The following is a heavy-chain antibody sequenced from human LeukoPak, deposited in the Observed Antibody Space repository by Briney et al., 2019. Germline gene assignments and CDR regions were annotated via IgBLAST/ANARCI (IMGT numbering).Heavy chain of an antibody. D-gene: IGHD3-22*01. CDR3: ARVDYYYDSSGDPPDAFDI. CDR1: GGSISSYY. Sequence: SETLSLTCTVSGGSISSYYWSWIRQPAGKGLEWIGYIYYSGSTNYNPSLKSRVTISVDTSKNQFSLKLSSVTAADTAVYYCARVDYYYDSSGDPPDAFDIWGQGTMVTVSS. J-gene: IGHJ3*02. CDR2: IYYSGST. V-gene: IGHV4-59*01.